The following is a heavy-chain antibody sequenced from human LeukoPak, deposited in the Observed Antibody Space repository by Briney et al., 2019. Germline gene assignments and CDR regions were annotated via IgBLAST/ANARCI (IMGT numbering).Heavy chain of an antibody. CDR3: ASTHYDILTGYYSPHDAFDI. Sequence: SETLSLTCTVSGGSISSSSYYWGWIRQPPGKGLEWIGSSYYSGSTYYNPSFKSRVTISVDTPKNQFSMKLSSVTAADTAVYYCASTHYDILTGYYSPHDAFDIWGQGTMVTVSS. CDR2: SYYSGST. V-gene: IGHV4-39*01. D-gene: IGHD3-9*01. J-gene: IGHJ3*02. CDR1: GGSISSSSYY.